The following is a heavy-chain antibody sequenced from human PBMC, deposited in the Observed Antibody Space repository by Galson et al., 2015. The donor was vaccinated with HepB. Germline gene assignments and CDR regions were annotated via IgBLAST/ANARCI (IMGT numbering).Heavy chain of an antibody. Sequence: QSGAEVKKPGESLKISCKGSGYSFTNYWIGWVRQMPGKGLEWMGIIYPGDSDTRYSPSFQGQVTISADKSISTAYLQWSSLKASDTAMYYCAREENYYGSGSYPNWFDPWGQGTLVTVSS. V-gene: IGHV5-51*01. CDR2: IYPGDSDT. D-gene: IGHD3-10*01. CDR3: AREENYYGSGSYPNWFDP. J-gene: IGHJ5*02. CDR1: GYSFTNYW.